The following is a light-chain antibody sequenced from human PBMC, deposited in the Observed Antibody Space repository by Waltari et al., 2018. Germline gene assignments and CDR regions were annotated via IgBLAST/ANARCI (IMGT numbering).Light chain of an antibody. CDR2: GAT. CDR1: QSVSRT. Sequence: EIVLTQSPGTLSLSPGDRATLSCRASQSVSRTLAWYQQKPGQAPSLLIYGATIRATGIQDRFSGSGSGTVFRITISRLEPEDLAVYYCQHDVTLPVTFGQGTKVEIK. CDR3: QHDVTLPVT. J-gene: IGKJ1*01. V-gene: IGKV3-20*01.